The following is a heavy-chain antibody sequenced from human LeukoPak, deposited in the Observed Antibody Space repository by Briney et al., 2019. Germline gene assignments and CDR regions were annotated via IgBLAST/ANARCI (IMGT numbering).Heavy chain of an antibody. CDR3: AREMFGELLSGWFDP. CDR2: IYHSGST. CDR1: GGSISSSNW. V-gene: IGHV4-4*02. Sequence: SETLSLTCAVSGGSISSSNWWSWVRQPPGKGLEWIGEIYHSGSTNYNPSLKSRVTISVDKSKNQFSLKPSSVTAADTAVYYCAREMFGELLSGWFDPWGQGTLVTVSS. J-gene: IGHJ5*02. D-gene: IGHD3-10*02.